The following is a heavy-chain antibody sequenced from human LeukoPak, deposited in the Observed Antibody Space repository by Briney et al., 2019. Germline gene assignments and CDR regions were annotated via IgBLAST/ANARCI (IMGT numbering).Heavy chain of an antibody. D-gene: IGHD4-17*01. V-gene: IGHV4-59*01. CDR3: ARDRHGDTTLDY. J-gene: IGHJ4*02. CDR2: IYYSGST. CDR1: GGSISSYY. Sequence: KTSETLSLTCTVSGGSISSYYWSWIRQPPGKGLEWIGYIYYSGSTNYNPSLKSRVTISVDTSKNQFSLKLSSVTAADTAVYYCARDRHGDTTLDYWGQGTLVTVSS.